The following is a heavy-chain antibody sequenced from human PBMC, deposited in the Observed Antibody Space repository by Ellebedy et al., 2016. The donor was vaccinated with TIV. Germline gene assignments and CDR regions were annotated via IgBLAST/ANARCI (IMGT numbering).Heavy chain of an antibody. J-gene: IGHJ6*02. CDR3: AKRVTMVREVITYYHYAMDV. V-gene: IGHV3-23*01. CDR2: LSGSGGST. Sequence: GESLKIPCAAPGFTFSSYAMSWVRQAPGKGLEWVSSLSGSGGSTYYADSVKGRLTISRDNSKNTLYLQMNSLRAEDTAVYYCAKRVTMVREVITYYHYAMDVWGQGTTVTVSS. CDR1: GFTFSSYA. D-gene: IGHD3-10*01.